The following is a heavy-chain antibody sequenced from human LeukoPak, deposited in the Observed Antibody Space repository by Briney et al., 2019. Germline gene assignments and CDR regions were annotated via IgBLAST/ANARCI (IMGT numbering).Heavy chain of an antibody. Sequence: PSETLSLTCAVYGGSFSSYYWGWICQPPGKGLEWIGSIYYSGSTYYNPSLKSRVTISVDTSKNQFSLKLSSVTAADTAVYFCARGPYSYDSSGAFDIWGQGTMVTVSS. CDR2: IYYSGST. J-gene: IGHJ3*02. V-gene: IGHV4-39*07. D-gene: IGHD3-22*01. CDR1: GGSFSSYY. CDR3: ARGPYSYDSSGAFDI.